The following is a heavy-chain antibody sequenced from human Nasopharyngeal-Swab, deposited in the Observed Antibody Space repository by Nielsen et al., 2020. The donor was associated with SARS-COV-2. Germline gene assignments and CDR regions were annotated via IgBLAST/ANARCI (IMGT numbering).Heavy chain of an antibody. CDR3: ARGAQRSDWV. CDR2: KYYRSTWNN. V-gene: IGHV6-1*01. Sequence: SQTLALTRCISWDRVPCNSAALHWIKQTAARGLGWPGRKYYRSTWNNDYAVSVKSRIIINPDTSKNQFSLQLNSVTPEDTAVYYCARGAQRSDWVWSQGTRVTVSS. CDR1: WDRVPCNSAA. J-gene: IGHJ4*02. D-gene: IGHD2-21*02.